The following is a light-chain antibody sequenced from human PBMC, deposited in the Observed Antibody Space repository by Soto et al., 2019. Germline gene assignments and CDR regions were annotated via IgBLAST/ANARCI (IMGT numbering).Light chain of an antibody. V-gene: IGKV3-11*01. CDR1: QNISSY. CDR3: HQRKSWPRT. Sequence: IVLTQSPVTLSLSPGERATLSCRASQNISSYLIWYQQKPGQSPRLLMYDVSNRATGIPARFSGSGSGTDFTLTISSLEPEDLAVYYCHQRKSWPRTFGQGTKVDIK. J-gene: IGKJ1*01. CDR2: DVS.